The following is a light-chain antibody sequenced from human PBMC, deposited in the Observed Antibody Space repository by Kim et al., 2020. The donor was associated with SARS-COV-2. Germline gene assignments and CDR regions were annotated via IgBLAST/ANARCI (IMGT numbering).Light chain of an antibody. V-gene: IGLV1-44*01. CDR1: SSHIGSNT. CDR3: AAWDDSLNAWV. CDR2: TND. Sequence: GQSVTISWFGGSSHIGSNTVIWYQHFPGTAPKLLIYTNDQRPSGVPDRFSGSKSGTSASLAISGLQSEDEADYYCAAWDDSLNAWVFGGGTQLTVL. J-gene: IGLJ3*02.